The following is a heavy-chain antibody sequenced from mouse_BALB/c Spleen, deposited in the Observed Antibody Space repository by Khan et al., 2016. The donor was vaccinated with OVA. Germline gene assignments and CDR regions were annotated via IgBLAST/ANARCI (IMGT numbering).Heavy chain of an antibody. CDR1: GYTFTDYY. V-gene: IGHV1-77*01. D-gene: IGHD1-2*01. CDR2: ISPGSGDT. Sequence: VQLLESGAELARPGASVKLSCKASGYTFTDYYINWVKQRTGQGLEWIGEISPGSGDTYYNDKFKGQATLTADKSSTTAYMQLSSLTSEASSVYFCRRRNYFCYTFAYWGQGTLVTVSA. CDR3: RRRNYFCYTFAY. J-gene: IGHJ3*01.